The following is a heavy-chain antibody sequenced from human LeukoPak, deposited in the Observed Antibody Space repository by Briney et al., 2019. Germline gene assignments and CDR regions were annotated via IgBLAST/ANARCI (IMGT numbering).Heavy chain of an antibody. Sequence: GRSLRLSCAASGFTFSSYAMHWVRQAPGKGLEWVAVISYDGSNKYYADSVKGRFTISRDNAKNSLYLQMNSLRAEDTAVYYCARYSSGWYYFDYWGQGTLVTVSS. CDR2: ISYDGSNK. V-gene: IGHV3-30*04. CDR3: ARYSSGWYYFDY. CDR1: GFTFSSYA. D-gene: IGHD6-19*01. J-gene: IGHJ4*02.